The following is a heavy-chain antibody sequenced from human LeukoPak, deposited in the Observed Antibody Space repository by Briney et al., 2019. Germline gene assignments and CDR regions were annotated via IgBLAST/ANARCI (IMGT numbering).Heavy chain of an antibody. D-gene: IGHD4-17*01. V-gene: IGHV4-59*08. CDR3: ARHVYGEGMVV. Sequence: SETLSLTCSVTGGSLNCYYWGWLRQPPGKGLECIGNIHSSEGTAHNASLKSRLTISLDTSKNLCSLTLRSVIAADTAVYYCARHVYGEGMVVWGKGTTVTVSS. CDR2: IHSSEGT. CDR1: GGSLNCYY. J-gene: IGHJ6*04.